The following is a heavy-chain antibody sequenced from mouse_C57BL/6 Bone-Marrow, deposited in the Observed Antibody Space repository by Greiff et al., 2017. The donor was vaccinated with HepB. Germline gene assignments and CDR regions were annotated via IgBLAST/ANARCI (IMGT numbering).Heavy chain of an antibody. CDR3: TLIYYYGSSFSMDY. Sequence: EVQLQQSGAELVRPGASVKLSCTASGFNIKDDYMHWVKQRPEQGLEWIGWIDPENGDTEYASKFQGKATITADTSSNTAYLQLSSLTSEDTAVYYCTLIYYYGSSFSMDYWGQGTSVTVSS. CDR1: GFNIKDDY. CDR2: IDPENGDT. D-gene: IGHD1-1*01. J-gene: IGHJ4*01. V-gene: IGHV14-4*01.